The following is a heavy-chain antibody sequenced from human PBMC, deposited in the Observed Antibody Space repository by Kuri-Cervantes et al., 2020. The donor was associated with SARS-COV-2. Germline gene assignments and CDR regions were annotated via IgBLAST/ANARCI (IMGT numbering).Heavy chain of an antibody. CDR3: ARDVAAGRAYYYYMDV. Sequence: GGSLRLSCAASGFTFSSYSMNWVRQALGEGLEWVSSISSSSYIYYADSVKGRFTISRDNAKNSRYLQMNSLRAEDTAVYYCARDVAAGRAYYYYMDVWGKGTTVTVSS. D-gene: IGHD6-13*01. CDR1: GFTFSSYS. J-gene: IGHJ6*03. V-gene: IGHV3-21*01. CDR2: ISSSSYI.